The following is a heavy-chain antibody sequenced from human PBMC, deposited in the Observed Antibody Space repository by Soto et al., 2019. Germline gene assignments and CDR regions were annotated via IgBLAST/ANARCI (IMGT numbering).Heavy chain of an antibody. D-gene: IGHD3-16*01. CDR3: VRWDGFFGAGGVD. J-gene: IGHJ4*02. Sequence: QVQLVQSVTELRKPGASVKLSCKASGYIFTKYYIAWVRQAPGHGLEWMGMINGYNGKANSGQDFRGRVIMTTDTSTNTAYMDLRSLTSDDTGVYYCVRWDGFFGAGGVDWGQGTLVTVSS. CDR2: INGYNGKA. CDR1: GYIFTKYY. V-gene: IGHV1-18*01.